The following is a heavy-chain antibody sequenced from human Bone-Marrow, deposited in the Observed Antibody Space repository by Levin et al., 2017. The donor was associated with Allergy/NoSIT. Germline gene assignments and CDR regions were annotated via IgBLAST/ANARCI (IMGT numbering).Heavy chain of an antibody. CDR3: AKDLKFGWNDVWCVFDM. V-gene: IGHV3-23*01. D-gene: IGHD1-1*01. CDR2: ISASGGVT. Sequence: TGGSLRLSCAASGFTFSNYAMNWVRQAPGRGLEWVSGISASGGVTYYADSVKGRSTLSRDSSKNTVYLEMSSLRVEDTAVYYCAKDLKFGWNDVWCVFDMWGPGTVVTVSS. CDR1: GFTFSNYA. J-gene: IGHJ3*02.